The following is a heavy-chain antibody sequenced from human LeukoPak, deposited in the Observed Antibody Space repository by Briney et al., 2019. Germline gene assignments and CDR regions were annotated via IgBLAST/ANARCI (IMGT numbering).Heavy chain of an antibody. Sequence: SETLSLTCTVSGGSISSGGYYWSWIGQPPGKGLEWIGYIYHSGSTYYNPSLKSRVTISVDTSKNQFSLKLSSVTAADTAVYYCAREGRGFDYWGQGTLVTVSS. CDR1: GGSISSGGYY. D-gene: IGHD1-26*01. CDR2: IYHSGST. J-gene: IGHJ4*02. V-gene: IGHV4-30-2*05. CDR3: AREGRGFDY.